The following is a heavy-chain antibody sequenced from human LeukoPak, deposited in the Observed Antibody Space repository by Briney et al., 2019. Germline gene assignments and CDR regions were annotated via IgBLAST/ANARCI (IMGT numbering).Heavy chain of an antibody. V-gene: IGHV3-66*01. CDR3: ARRLEYSGSKGVFDY. J-gene: IGHJ4*02. D-gene: IGHD1-26*01. CDR2: IYSGGHT. CDR1: GFTVTTNY. Sequence: GSLRLSCAASGFTVTTNYMTWVRQAPGKGLEWVSIIYSGGHTDYADSVKGRFTISRDNSKNTLYLQMNSLRAEDTAVYYCARRLEYSGSKGVFDYWGQGTLVTVSS.